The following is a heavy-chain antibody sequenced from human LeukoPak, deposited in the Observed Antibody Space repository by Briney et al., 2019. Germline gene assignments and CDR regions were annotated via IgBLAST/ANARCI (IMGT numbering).Heavy chain of an antibody. CDR1: GFTFSGYG. J-gene: IGHJ4*02. CDR3: AKDWSGGVFDY. Sequence: GGSLRLSCAASGFTFSGYGMHWVRQAPGKGLEWVAVISYDGSNKYYADSVKGRFTISRDNSKNTLYLQMNSLRAEDTAVYYCAKDWSGGVFDYWGQGTLVTVSS. CDR2: ISYDGSNK. D-gene: IGHD3-16*01. V-gene: IGHV3-30*18.